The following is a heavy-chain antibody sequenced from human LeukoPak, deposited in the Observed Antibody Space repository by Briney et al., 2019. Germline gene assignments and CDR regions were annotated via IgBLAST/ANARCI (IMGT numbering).Heavy chain of an antibody. Sequence: PGGSLRLSCAASGFTFSSYTMSSTSTYIHDADSVKGRFTIYRDNAKNSLYLQMNSLRAEGTAMYYCARGMRQIDDAFDLWGQGTMVTVSS. CDR2: STSTYI. CDR1: GFTFSSYT. J-gene: IGHJ3*01. D-gene: IGHD6-25*01. CDR3: ARGMRQIDDAFDL. V-gene: IGHV3-21*06.